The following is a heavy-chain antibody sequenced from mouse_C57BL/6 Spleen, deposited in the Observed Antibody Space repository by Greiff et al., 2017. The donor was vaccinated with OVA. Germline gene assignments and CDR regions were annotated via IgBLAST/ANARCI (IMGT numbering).Heavy chain of an antibody. Sequence: EVMLVESGGGLVKPGGSLKLSCAASGFTFSDYGMHWVRQAPEKGLEWVAYISRGSSTIYYADTVKGRFTISRDNAKNTLFLQMPSLRSEDTAMYYCARPVGRAYWYFDVWGTGTTVTVSS. CDR3: ARPVGRAYWYFDV. V-gene: IGHV5-17*01. D-gene: IGHD4-1*01. J-gene: IGHJ1*03. CDR1: GFTFSDYG. CDR2: ISRGSSTI.